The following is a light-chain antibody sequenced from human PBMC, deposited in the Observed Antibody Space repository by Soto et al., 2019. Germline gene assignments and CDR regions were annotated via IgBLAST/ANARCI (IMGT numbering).Light chain of an antibody. CDR3: CSYADNFTLV. J-gene: IGLJ2*01. CDR1: SSDVGSYDL. V-gene: IGLV2-23*01. Sequence: QSALTQPASVSGSPGQSITISCTGTSSDVGSYDLVSWYQQHTGKAPKLMIYEGSKRPSGVHNRFSGSKSGSTASLTISGLQAEDEADYYCCSYADNFTLVFGGGTKLTVL. CDR2: EGS.